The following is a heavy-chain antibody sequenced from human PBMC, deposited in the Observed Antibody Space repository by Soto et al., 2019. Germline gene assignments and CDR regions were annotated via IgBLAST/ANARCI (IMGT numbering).Heavy chain of an antibody. Sequence: GESLKISCKGSGYSFTSYWTSWVRQMPGKGLEWMGRIDPSDSYTNYSPSFQGHVTISADKSISTAYLQWSSLKASDTAMYYCARHTVTTYHYHMAVWGQGTTVPVSS. D-gene: IGHD4-4*01. CDR3: ARHTVTTYHYHMAV. J-gene: IGHJ6*03. V-gene: IGHV5-10-1*01. CDR1: GYSFTSYW. CDR2: IDPSDSYT.